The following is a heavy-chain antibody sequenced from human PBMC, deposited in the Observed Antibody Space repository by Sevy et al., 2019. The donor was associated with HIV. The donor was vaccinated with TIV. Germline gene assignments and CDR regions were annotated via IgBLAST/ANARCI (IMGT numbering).Heavy chain of an antibody. CDR2: ISSSSAAI. CDR1: EFTLSSYS. D-gene: IGHD2-8*01. J-gene: IGHJ4*02. CDR3: ACRSQCSNGVCPFDY. V-gene: IGHV3-21*01. Sequence: GGSLRLSCVASEFTLSSYSMNWVRQAPGKGLEWISSISSSSAAIYYADSVKGRFTISGDNAKNSLYLQMNSRRDEDTAVYYCACRSQCSNGVCPFDYWGQGTLVTVSS.